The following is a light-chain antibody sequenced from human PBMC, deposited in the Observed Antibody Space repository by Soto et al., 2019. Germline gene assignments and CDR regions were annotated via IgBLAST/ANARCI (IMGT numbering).Light chain of an antibody. CDR2: GVS. CDR3: HQYGNSPLT. J-gene: IGKJ4*01. CDR1: QSVRSDY. Sequence: IVLTQSQATLSFSPGDRATLSCRASQSVRSDYFAWYQQKPGQPPRVILFGVSTRATAIPDRFSGSGSGTDFTLTISRLEPDDFGLYYCHQYGNSPLTFGGGTKVDIK. V-gene: IGKV3-20*01.